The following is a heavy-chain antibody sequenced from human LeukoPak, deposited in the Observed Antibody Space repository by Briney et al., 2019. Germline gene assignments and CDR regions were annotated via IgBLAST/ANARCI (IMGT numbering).Heavy chain of an antibody. CDR2: ISAYNGNT. V-gene: IGHV1-18*01. J-gene: IGHJ3*02. CDR1: GYTFTSYG. D-gene: IGHD1-26*01. Sequence: GASVKVSCKASGYTFTSYGISWVRQAPGQGLEWMGWISAYNGNTNYAQKLQGRVTMTTDTSTSTAYMELRSLRSDDTAAYYCARDPFIVGGTRGAFDIWGQGTMVTVSS. CDR3: ARDPFIVGGTRGAFDI.